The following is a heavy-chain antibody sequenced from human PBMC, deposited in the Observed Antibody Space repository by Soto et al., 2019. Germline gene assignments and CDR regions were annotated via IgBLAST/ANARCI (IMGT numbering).Heavy chain of an antibody. CDR2: IYPSGSS. J-gene: IGHJ4*02. V-gene: IGHV4-31*03. Sequence: SETLSLTCTVSGGSISRGGHYWNWIRQRPGKGLEWIGYIYPSGSSYYKPSLRNRVSISVDTSKNQVSLQLTSVTAADTAVYYCARSLTQAAFESWGQGALVTASS. D-gene: IGHD6-25*01. CDR3: ARSLTQAAFES. CDR1: GGSISRGGHY.